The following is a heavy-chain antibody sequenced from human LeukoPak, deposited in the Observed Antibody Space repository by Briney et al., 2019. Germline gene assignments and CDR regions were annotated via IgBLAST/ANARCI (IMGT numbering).Heavy chain of an antibody. CDR1: GGSISSYY. J-gene: IGHJ6*02. CDR3: ARADGYYYGMDV. V-gene: IGHV4-59*01. D-gene: IGHD5-24*01. Sequence: SETLSLTCTVSGGSISSYYWSWIRQPPGKGLEWIGYIYYSGSTNYNPSLKSRVTISVDTSKNQFSLKLSSVTAADTAVYYCARADGYYYGMDVWGQGATVTVSS. CDR2: IYYSGST.